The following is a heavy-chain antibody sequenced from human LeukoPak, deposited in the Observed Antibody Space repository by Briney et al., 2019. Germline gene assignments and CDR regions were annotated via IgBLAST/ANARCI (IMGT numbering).Heavy chain of an antibody. J-gene: IGHJ4*02. V-gene: IGHV3-21*01. Sequence: GGSLRLSCAASGFTFSSYTMTWVRQAPGKGPEWVSSINPDNRYIYYADSVKGRFTISRDNARNSLYLQMNSLRAEDTAVYYCARFAEGHPYYFDGWGQATLVPVPS. CDR3: ARFAEGHPYYFDG. CDR1: GFTFSSYT. CDR2: INPDNRYI. D-gene: IGHD3-10*01.